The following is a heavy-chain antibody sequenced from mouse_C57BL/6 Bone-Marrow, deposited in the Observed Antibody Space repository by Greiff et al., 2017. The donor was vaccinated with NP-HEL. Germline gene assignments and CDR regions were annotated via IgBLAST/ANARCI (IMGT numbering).Heavy chain of an antibody. CDR3: ARWGNGNGYFDV. CDR2: ISYSGST. Sequence: DVQLVESGPGLAKPSQTLSLTCSVTGYSITRDYWNWIRKFPGNKLEYMGYISYSGSTYYNPSLKSRISITRDTSKNQYYLQLNSVTTEDTATYYCARWGNGNGYFDVWGTGTTVTVSS. CDR1: GYSITRDY. J-gene: IGHJ1*03. D-gene: IGHD2-1*01. V-gene: IGHV3-8*01.